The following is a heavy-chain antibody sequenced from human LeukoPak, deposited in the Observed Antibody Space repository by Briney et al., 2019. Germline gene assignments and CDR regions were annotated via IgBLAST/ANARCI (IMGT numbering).Heavy chain of an antibody. CDR2: ISSSSSYI. CDR3: ARLGYSYGASLVDY. D-gene: IGHD5-18*01. J-gene: IGHJ4*02. CDR1: GFTFSSYS. Sequence: GGSLGLSCAASGFTFSSYSMNWVRQAPGKGLEWVSSISSSSSYIYYADSVKGRFTISRDNAKNSLYLQMNSLRAEDTAVYYCARLGYSYGASLVDYWGQGTLVTVSS. V-gene: IGHV3-21*01.